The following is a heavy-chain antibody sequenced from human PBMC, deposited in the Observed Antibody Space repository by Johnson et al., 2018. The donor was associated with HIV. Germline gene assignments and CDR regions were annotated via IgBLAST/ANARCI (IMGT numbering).Heavy chain of an antibody. CDR1: GFTFSSYG. CDR3: ARSATGTTADAFDI. CDR2: ISYDGSNK. D-gene: IGHD1-7*01. Sequence: QMQLVESGGGLVQPGRSLRFSCAASGFTFSSYGMHWVRQAPGKGLEWVAVISYDGSNKYYVDSVKGRFTISRDNAKNSLYLQMNSLRAEDTAVYYCARSATGTTADAFDIWGQGTMVTVSS. V-gene: IGHV3-30*03. J-gene: IGHJ3*02.